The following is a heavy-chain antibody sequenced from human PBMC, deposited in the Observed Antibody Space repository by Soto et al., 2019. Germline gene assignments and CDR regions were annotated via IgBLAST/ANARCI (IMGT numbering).Heavy chain of an antibody. Sequence: EVQLLESGGGLVQPGGSPRLSCAASGFTFGSYGMTWVRQAPGKGLECVSGITAATGTTYYADSVKGRFTISRDLSTNTLFLQRNSLRAADSAVYYCAKAKGRSNFSYSGLDVWGQGTTVTVSS. CDR2: ITAATGTT. D-gene: IGHD1-26*01. CDR3: AKAKGRSNFSYSGLDV. CDR1: GFTFGSYG. V-gene: IGHV3-23*01. J-gene: IGHJ6*02.